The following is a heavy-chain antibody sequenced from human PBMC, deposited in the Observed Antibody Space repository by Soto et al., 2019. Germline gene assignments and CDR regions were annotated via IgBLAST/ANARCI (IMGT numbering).Heavy chain of an antibody. J-gene: IGHJ4*02. CDR1: GNTFSNYY. CDR2: INPSGGHT. V-gene: IGHV1-46*03. D-gene: IGHD2-21*02. Sequence: QVQLVQSGAEVKKPGASVKVSCKASGNTFSNYYIHWVRQAPGQGLEWMGTINPSGGHTTYAQKFLGRVTMTRDTSTSTLYMELTSLRSEDTAVYYCARGGHVVVVTPAFDYWGQGTLVTVSS. CDR3: ARGGHVVVVTPAFDY.